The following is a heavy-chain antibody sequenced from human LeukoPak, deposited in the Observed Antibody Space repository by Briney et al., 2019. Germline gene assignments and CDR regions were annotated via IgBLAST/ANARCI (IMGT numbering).Heavy chain of an antibody. Sequence: GGSLRLSCAASGFTFSSYAMSWVRQAPGKGLEWVSAISGSGGSTYYADSVKGRFTISRDNSKNTLYLQMNSLRSEDTAVYYCAKGVGGSYKFDYWGQGTLVTVSS. CDR1: GFTFSSYA. D-gene: IGHD1-26*01. CDR3: AKGVGGSYKFDY. J-gene: IGHJ4*02. CDR2: ISGSGGST. V-gene: IGHV3-23*01.